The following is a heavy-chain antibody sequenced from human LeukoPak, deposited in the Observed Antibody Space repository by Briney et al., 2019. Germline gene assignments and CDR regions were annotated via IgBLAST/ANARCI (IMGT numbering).Heavy chain of an antibody. Sequence: GGSLRLSCAASGFTFSSYAMSWVRQAPEKGLEWVSTISSSGGGTYYADSVKGRFTISRDDSKNTLYLQMNSLRAEDTAVYYCAKDLGRYRNNYFDYWGQGTLVTVSS. CDR2: ISSSGGGT. J-gene: IGHJ4*02. V-gene: IGHV3-23*01. CDR3: AKDLGRYRNNYFDY. CDR1: GFTFSSYA. D-gene: IGHD1-26*01.